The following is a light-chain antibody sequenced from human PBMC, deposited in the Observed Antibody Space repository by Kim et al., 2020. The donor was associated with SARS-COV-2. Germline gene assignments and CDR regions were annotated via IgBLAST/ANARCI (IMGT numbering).Light chain of an antibody. CDR1: QSVSRN. V-gene: IGKV3-15*01. CDR2: GAS. J-gene: IGKJ1*01. Sequence: EIVITQSPATLSVSPGESATLSCRASQSVSRNLAGYQQKPGQAPRLLIYGASTRATGIPAMFSGSGSGTEFTHTINSLQSDDFAVYYCRQYKNWPRWQFGQGTKVDIK. CDR3: RQYKNWPRWQ.